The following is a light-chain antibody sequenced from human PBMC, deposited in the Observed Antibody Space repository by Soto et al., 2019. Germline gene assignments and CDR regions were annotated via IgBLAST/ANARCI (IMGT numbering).Light chain of an antibody. J-gene: IGKJ3*01. Sequence: DIQMTQSPSTLSASVGDRVTITCRASQSISSWLAWYQQKPGKAPKLLIYDASSLESGVPSRFSGSGSGTEFTLTISSLRPDDFATYYCQQYNSYRTFGPGTKVDIK. V-gene: IGKV1-5*01. CDR2: DAS. CDR3: QQYNSYRT. CDR1: QSISSW.